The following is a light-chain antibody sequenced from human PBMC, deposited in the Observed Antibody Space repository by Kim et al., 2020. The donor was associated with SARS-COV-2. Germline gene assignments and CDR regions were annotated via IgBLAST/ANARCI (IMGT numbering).Light chain of an antibody. CDR2: DNN. Sequence: KGTISSSGSSSNIGNNYVSWYQQLPGTAPKLLIYDNNKRPSGIPDRFSGSKSGTSATLGITGLQTGDEADYYCGTWDSSLSAGQVFGGGTKLTVL. CDR1: SSNIGNNY. V-gene: IGLV1-51*01. J-gene: IGLJ3*02. CDR3: GTWDSSLSAGQV.